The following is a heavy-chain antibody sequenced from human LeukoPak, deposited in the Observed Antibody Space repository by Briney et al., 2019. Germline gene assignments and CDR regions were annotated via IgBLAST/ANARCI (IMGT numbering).Heavy chain of an antibody. J-gene: IGHJ6*03. CDR1: GYTFTGYY. Sequence: ASVKVSCKASGYTFTGYYMHWVRQAPGQGLEWMGWISAYNGNTNYAQKLQGRVTMTTDTSTSTAYMELRSLRSDDTAVYYCARDVALNYCGSGSFLSWYYYYMDVWGKGTTVTISS. CDR3: ARDVALNYCGSGSFLSWYYYYMDV. D-gene: IGHD3-10*01. V-gene: IGHV1-18*04. CDR2: ISAYNGNT.